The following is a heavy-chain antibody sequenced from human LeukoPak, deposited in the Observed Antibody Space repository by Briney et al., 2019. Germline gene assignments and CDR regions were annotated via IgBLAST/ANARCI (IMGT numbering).Heavy chain of an antibody. CDR3: AKDTLVVDYDSSGPPPSDY. J-gene: IGHJ4*02. Sequence: GGSLRLSCAASGFTFSSYAMSWVRQAPGMGLEWVSAISGSGGSTYYADSVKGRFTISRDNSKNTLYPQMNSLRAEDTAVYYCAKDTLVVDYDSSGPPPSDYWGQGTLVTVSS. D-gene: IGHD3-22*01. CDR2: ISGSGGST. V-gene: IGHV3-23*01. CDR1: GFTFSSYA.